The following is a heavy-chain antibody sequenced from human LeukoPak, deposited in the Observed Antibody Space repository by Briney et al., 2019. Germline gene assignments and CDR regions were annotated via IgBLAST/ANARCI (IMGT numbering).Heavy chain of an antibody. CDR1: GFTFSSYG. Sequence: PGGSLRLSCAASGFTFSSYGMSWVHQAPGKGLEWVSAISGSGGSTYYAASVKVRFTISRYNSENTLYLHRNSLRAEDTAVYYCAKYDTCSGGSCYLFDYWGQGTLVTVSS. J-gene: IGHJ4*02. CDR2: ISGSGGST. V-gene: IGHV3-23*01. CDR3: AKYDTCSGGSCYLFDY. D-gene: IGHD2-15*01.